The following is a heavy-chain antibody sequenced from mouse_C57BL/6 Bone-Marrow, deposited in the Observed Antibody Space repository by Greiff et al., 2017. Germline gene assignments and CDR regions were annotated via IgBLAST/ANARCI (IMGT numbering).Heavy chain of an antibody. CDR2: IYPRSGNT. CDR1: GYTFTSYG. Sequence: VQRVESGAELARPGASVKLSCKASGYTFTSYGISWVKQRTGQGLEWIGEIYPRSGNTYYIEKFKGKATLTADKSSSTAYMELRSLTSEDSAVYFCARETCFDYWGQGTTLTVSS. CDR3: ARETCFDY. V-gene: IGHV1-81*01. J-gene: IGHJ2*01.